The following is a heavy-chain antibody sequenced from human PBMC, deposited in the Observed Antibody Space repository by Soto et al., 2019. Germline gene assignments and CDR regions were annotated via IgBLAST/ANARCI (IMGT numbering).Heavy chain of an antibody. CDR2: ISSSSSYI. Sequence: GGSLRLSCAASGFTFSSYSMNWVRQAPGKGLEWVSSISSSSSYIYYADSVKGRFTISRDNAKNSLYLQMNSLRAEDTAVYYCARDASGYGYYYYYMDVWGKGTTVTVSS. CDR1: GFTFSSYS. CDR3: ARDASGYGYYYYYMDV. D-gene: IGHD5-12*01. J-gene: IGHJ6*03. V-gene: IGHV3-21*01.